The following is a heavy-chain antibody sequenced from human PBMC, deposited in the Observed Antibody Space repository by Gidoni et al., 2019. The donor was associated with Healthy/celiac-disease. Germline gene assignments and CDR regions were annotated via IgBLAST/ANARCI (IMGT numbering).Heavy chain of an antibody. CDR1: GFTFDYSA. J-gene: IGHJ4*02. V-gene: IGHV3-9*01. D-gene: IGHD2-2*01. Sequence: EVQLVESGGGLVQPGRSLRLSCAASGFTFDYSAMHWVRQAPGKGLEWVSGISWNSGSIGYADSVKGRFTISRDNAKNSLYLQMNSLRAEDTALYYCAKGTCSSTSCYSLGIGYWGQGTLVTVSS. CDR3: AKGTCSSTSCYSLGIGY. CDR2: ISWNSGSI.